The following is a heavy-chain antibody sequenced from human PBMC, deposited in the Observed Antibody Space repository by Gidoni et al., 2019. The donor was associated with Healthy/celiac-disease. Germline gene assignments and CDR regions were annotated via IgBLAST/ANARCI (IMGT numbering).Heavy chain of an antibody. D-gene: IGHD1-26*01. J-gene: IGHJ4*02. CDR3: ARHAHSGSYYFDY. V-gene: IGHV4-39*01. CDR2: IYYSGST. CDR1: GGSISSSSYY. Sequence: QLQLQESGPGLVKPSETLSLTCTVSGGSISSSSYYWGWIRQPPGKGLEWIGSIYYSGSTYYNPSLKSRVTISVDTSKNQFSLKLSSVTAADTAVYYCARHAHSGSYYFDYWGQGTLVTVSS.